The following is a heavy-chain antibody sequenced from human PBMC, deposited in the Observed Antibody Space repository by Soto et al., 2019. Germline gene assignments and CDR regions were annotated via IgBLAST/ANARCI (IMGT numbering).Heavy chain of an antibody. CDR2: IKQDGSEK. J-gene: IGHJ6*02. CDR1: GFTFSSYW. Sequence: GGSLRLSCAASGFTFSSYWMSWVRQAPGKGLEWVANIKQDGSEKYYVDSVKGRFTISRDNAKNSLYLQMNSLRAEDTAVYYCARCDVDIVATTTGDNYYYYYGMDVWGQGTTVTVSS. CDR3: ARCDVDIVATTTGDNYYYYYGMDV. V-gene: IGHV3-7*01. D-gene: IGHD5-12*01.